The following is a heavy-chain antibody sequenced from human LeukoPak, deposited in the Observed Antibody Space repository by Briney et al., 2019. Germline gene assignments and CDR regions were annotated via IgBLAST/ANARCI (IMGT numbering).Heavy chain of an antibody. CDR2: IYPGDSDT. CDR3: ARQQQLSTHNWYFDL. D-gene: IGHD5-18*01. V-gene: IGHV5-51*01. Sequence: GESLKISCKGSGYSFTSYWIGWVRQMPGKGLEWMGIIYPGDSDTRYSPSFQGQVTLSADKSISTAYLQWSSLKASDTAMYYCARQQQLSTHNWYFDLWGRGTLVTVSS. CDR1: GYSFTSYW. J-gene: IGHJ2*01.